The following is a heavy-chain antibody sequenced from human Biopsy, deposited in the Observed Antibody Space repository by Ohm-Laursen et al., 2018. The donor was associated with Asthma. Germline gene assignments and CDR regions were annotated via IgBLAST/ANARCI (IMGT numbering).Heavy chain of an antibody. J-gene: IGHJ4*02. CDR3: ARGDSSGWSHYYFDY. D-gene: IGHD6-19*01. Sequence: SLRLSCTASGFTVSRDHMFWVRQAPGKGLEWVSVIYSGGKSHTADSVRGRFTISRDVSKNTLHLQMHSLRVEDTAVYYCARGDSSGWSHYYFDYWGQGTLVTVSS. CDR2: IYSGGKS. CDR1: GFTVSRDH. V-gene: IGHV3-53*01.